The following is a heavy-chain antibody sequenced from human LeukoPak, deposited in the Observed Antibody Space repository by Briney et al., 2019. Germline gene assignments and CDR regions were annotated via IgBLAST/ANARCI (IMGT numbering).Heavy chain of an antibody. CDR2: IYYSGST. V-gene: IGHV4-59*01. CDR3: ARATYSSSWYSWFDY. Sequence: SETLSLTCTVSGGSISSYYWSWIRQPPGKGLEWIGYIYYSGSTNYNPSLKSRVTISVDTSKNQFSLKLSSVTAADTAVYYCARATYSSSWYSWFDYWGQGTLVTVSS. D-gene: IGHD6-13*01. CDR1: GGSISSYY. J-gene: IGHJ4*02.